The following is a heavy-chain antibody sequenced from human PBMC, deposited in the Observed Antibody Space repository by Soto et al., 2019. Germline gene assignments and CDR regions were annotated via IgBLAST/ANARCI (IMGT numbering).Heavy chain of an antibody. Sequence: GGSLRLSCAASGFTFSDYYMSWIRQAPGKGLEWVSYISSSGSTIYYADSVKGRFTISRDNAKNSLYLQMNSLRAEDTAVYYCARVPRITMVRGDSYYGMDVWGQGTTVTVSS. D-gene: IGHD3-10*01. J-gene: IGHJ6*02. CDR1: GFTFSDYY. V-gene: IGHV3-11*01. CDR2: ISSSGSTI. CDR3: ARVPRITMVRGDSYYGMDV.